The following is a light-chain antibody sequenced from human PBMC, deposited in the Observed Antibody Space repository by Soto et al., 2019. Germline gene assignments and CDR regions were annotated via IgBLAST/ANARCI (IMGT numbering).Light chain of an antibody. CDR1: QSVSSSY. V-gene: IGKV3-20*01. CDR3: QQYGSSPLT. J-gene: IGKJ4*01. Sequence: EIVLTQSPGTLSLSPGERATLSCRASQSVSSSYLAWYQQKPGQAPRLLIYGASIRATGIPHRFSGSGSGTDFTLTISRLEPEDFAVYYCQQYGSSPLTFGGGTKVEIK. CDR2: GAS.